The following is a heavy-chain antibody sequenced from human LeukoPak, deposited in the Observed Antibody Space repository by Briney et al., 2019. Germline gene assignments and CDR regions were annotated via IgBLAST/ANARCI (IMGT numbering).Heavy chain of an antibody. D-gene: IGHD6-13*01. CDR1: GFTFSSYA. Sequence: PGGSLRLSCAASGFTFSSYAMSWVRQAPGKGLEWVSAISGSGGSTYYADSVKGRFTISRDNSKNTLYLQMNSLRAEDTAVYYCAKGQQLVRIFQGGDYWGQGTLVTVSS. CDR2: ISGSGGST. J-gene: IGHJ4*02. CDR3: AKGQQLVRIFQGGDY. V-gene: IGHV3-23*01.